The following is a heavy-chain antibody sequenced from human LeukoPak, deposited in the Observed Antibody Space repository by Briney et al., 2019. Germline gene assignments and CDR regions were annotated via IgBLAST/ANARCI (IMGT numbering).Heavy chain of an antibody. CDR3: ARSPGYSSGWSWFDP. CDR2: FSGSGGST. V-gene: IGHV3-23*01. D-gene: IGHD6-19*01. J-gene: IGHJ5*02. Sequence: GGSLRLSCAASGFTFSSYAMSWVRQAPGKGLECISGFSGSGGSTYYADSVKGRFTISRDNSKNTLYLQMNSLRAEDTAVYYCARSPGYSSGWSWFDPWGQGTLVTVSS. CDR1: GFTFSSYA.